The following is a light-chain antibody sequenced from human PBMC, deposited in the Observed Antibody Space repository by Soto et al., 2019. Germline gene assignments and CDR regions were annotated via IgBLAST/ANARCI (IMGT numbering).Light chain of an antibody. V-gene: IGKV1-5*03. CDR3: QQYDSYSWT. Sequence: DIQMTQSPSTLSGSVGDRVTITCRASQTISSWLAWYQQKPGKAPKLLIYKASTLKSGVPSRFSGSGSETEFTLTISSLQSDDFGTYYCQQYDSYSWTFGQGPKADIK. J-gene: IGKJ1*01. CDR1: QTISSW. CDR2: KAS.